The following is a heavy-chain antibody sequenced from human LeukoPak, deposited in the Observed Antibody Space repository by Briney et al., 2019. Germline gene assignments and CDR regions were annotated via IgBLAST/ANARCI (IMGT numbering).Heavy chain of an antibody. D-gene: IGHD2-2*01. Sequence: GGSLRLSCAASGFIFSSYEMNWVRQAPGKGLEWVSSISSSSSYIYYADSVKGRFTISRDNAKNSLYLQMNSLRAEDTAVYYCARRRDIVVVPAAYNWFDPWGQGTLVTVSS. CDR1: GFIFSSYE. CDR3: ARRRDIVVVPAAYNWFDP. J-gene: IGHJ5*02. V-gene: IGHV3-21*01. CDR2: ISSSSSYI.